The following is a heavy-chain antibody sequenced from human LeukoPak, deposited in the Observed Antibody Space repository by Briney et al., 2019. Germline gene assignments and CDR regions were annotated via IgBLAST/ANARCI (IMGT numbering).Heavy chain of an antibody. CDR2: IKQDGSEK. D-gene: IGHD1-26*01. V-gene: IGHV3-7*01. CDR1: GFTFSRYW. J-gene: IGHJ4*02. CDR3: AREFYGSDDY. Sequence: GGSLRLSCAASGFTFSRYWMSWVRQAPGKGLEWVANIKQDGSEKYYVDSVKGRFTISRDNAKNSLYLQMNSLRAEDTAVYYCAREFYGSDDYWGQGTLVTVSS.